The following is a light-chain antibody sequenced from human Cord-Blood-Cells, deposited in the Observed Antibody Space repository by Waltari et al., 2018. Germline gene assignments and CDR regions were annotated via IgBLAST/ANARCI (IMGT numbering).Light chain of an antibody. J-gene: IGKJ2*01. CDR3: QQRSNWPHT. V-gene: IGKV3-11*01. Sequence: EIVLTQSPATLSLSPGERATLSCRASQSVSSYLALYQQKPGQAPRLLSYDASNSATGIPARFSGSGSGTDFTLTISSLEPEDFAVYDCQQRSNWPHTFGQGTKLEIK. CDR1: QSVSSY. CDR2: DAS.